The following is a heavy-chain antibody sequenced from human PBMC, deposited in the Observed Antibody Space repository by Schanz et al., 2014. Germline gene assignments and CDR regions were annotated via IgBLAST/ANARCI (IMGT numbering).Heavy chain of an antibody. CDR2: IIPVLAIA. Sequence: QVQLVQSGAEVKKPGSSVKVSCTASGGTFSSYTISWIRQAPGQGLEWMGRIIPVLAIADYAQKFQGRVTLTTDTSTSTAYMELRNLRSDDTAVYYCVRVPSRDVSFDLWGRGTLVTVSS. V-gene: IGHV1-69*02. CDR1: GGTFSSYT. J-gene: IGHJ2*01. D-gene: IGHD3-16*01. CDR3: VRVPSRDVSFDL.